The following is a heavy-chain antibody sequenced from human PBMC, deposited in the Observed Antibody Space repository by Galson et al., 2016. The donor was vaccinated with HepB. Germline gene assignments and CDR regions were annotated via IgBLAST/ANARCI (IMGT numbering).Heavy chain of an antibody. CDR1: GGSLTYNY. CDR2: SYYSGSN. D-gene: IGHD2-15*01. CDR3: AGGGTVRYGMDV. J-gene: IGHJ6*02. V-gene: IGHV4-59*01. Sequence: SETLSLTCSVSGGSLTYNYWSWIRQPPGKGLEWIGYSYYSGSNDYNPSLKSRVTISVDTSQNQFSLKLSSVTAADTAVYYCAGGGTVRYGMDVWGQGTTVTVSS.